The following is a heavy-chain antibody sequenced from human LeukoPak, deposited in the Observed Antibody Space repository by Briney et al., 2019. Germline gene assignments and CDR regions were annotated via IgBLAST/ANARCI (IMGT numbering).Heavy chain of an antibody. CDR2: IYTSGST. D-gene: IGHD3-22*01. CDR1: GGSISSYY. J-gene: IGHJ3*02. V-gene: IGHV4-4*07. CDR3: ARVSGITMIVVVPDDAFDI. Sequence: PSETLSLTCTVSGGSISSYYWSWIRQPAGKGLEWIGRIYTSGSTNYNPSLKSRVTMSVDTSKNQFSLKLSSVTAADTAVYYCARVSGITMIVVVPDDAFDIWGQGTMVTVSS.